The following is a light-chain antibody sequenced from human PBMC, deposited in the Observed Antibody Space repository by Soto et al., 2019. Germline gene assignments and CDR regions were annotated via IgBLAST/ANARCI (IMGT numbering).Light chain of an antibody. J-gene: IGKJ1*01. Sequence: ILLTQSPGTLSFSPGERATLSCRASQSVNNNYLAWYQQKPGQAPRLLIYGASNRATGIPDRFSGSGSGTDFTLTISRLEPEDFAVYYCQQYGSSGTFGQGTKVDIK. V-gene: IGKV3-20*01. CDR3: QQYGSSGT. CDR2: GAS. CDR1: QSVNNNY.